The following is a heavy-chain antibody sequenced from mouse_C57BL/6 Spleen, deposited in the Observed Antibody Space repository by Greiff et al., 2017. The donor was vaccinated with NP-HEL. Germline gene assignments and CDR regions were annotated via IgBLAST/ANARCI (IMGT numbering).Heavy chain of an antibody. CDR2: IFPGSGST. J-gene: IGHJ4*01. D-gene: IGHD1-1*01. CDR1: GYTFTDYY. CDR3: ARSAHRYGREDYAMDY. Sequence: QVQLQQSGPELVKPGASVKISCKASGYTFTDYYINWVKQRPGQGLEWIGWIFPGSGSTYYNEKFKGKATLTVDKSSSTAYMLLSSLTSEDSAVYVCARSAHRYGREDYAMDYWGQGTSVTVSS. V-gene: IGHV1-75*01.